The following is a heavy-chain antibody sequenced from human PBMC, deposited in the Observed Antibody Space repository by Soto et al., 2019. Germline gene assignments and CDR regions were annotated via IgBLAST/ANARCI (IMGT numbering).Heavy chain of an antibody. V-gene: IGHV3-64D*08. Sequence: GGSLRLSCSASGFTFSSYAMHWVRQAPGKGLEYVSAISSNGGSTYYTDSVKGRFTISRDNSKNTLYLQMSSLRAEDTAVYYCVKGSFSMVRGVIGVDYWGQGTLVTVSS. J-gene: IGHJ4*02. CDR2: ISSNGGST. CDR1: GFTFSSYA. CDR3: VKGSFSMVRGVIGVDY. D-gene: IGHD3-10*01.